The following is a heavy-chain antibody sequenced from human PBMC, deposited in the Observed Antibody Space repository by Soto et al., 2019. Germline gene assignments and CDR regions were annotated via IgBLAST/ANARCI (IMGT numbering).Heavy chain of an antibody. D-gene: IGHD3-16*02. CDR1: GFTFDDYA. V-gene: IGHV3-9*01. Sequence: PGGSLRLSCAASGFTFDDYAMHWVRQAPGKGLEWVSGISWNSGSIGYADSVKGRFTISRDNAKNSLYLQMNSLRAEDTALYYCAKASIGQIYYYYYMDVWGKGTTVTVSS. CDR3: AKASIGQIYYYYYMDV. CDR2: ISWNSGSI. J-gene: IGHJ6*03.